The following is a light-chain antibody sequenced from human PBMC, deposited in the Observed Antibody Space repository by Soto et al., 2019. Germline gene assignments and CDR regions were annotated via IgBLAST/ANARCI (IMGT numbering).Light chain of an antibody. Sequence: DIQMTQSPSSLSASVGDRVTITCRASQGISNYVAWYQQKPGKVSELLIYAASTLQSGVPSRFSGSGSGTDFTLTISSLQPEDVATYYCQKYNHAPTFGGGTKVEIK. CDR2: AAS. J-gene: IGKJ4*01. CDR1: QGISNY. CDR3: QKYNHAPT. V-gene: IGKV1-27*01.